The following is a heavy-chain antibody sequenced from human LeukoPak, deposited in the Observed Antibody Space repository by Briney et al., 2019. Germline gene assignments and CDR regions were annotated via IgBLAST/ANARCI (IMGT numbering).Heavy chain of an antibody. CDR3: AREDYGDGFDY. J-gene: IGHJ4*02. V-gene: IGHV4-59*01. CDR1: GGSISSYY. D-gene: IGHD4-17*01. CDR2: IYYSGST. Sequence: PSETLSLTCTVSGGSISSYYWSWIRQPPGKGLEWIGYIYYSGSTNYNPSLKSRVTISVDTSKNQFSLKLSSVTAADTAVYYCAREDYGDGFDYWGQGTLVTVSS.